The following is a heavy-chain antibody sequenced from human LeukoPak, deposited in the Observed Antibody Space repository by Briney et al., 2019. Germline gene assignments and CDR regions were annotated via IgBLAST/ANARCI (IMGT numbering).Heavy chain of an antibody. D-gene: IGHD1-14*01. J-gene: IGHJ4*02. V-gene: IGHV3-21*01. Sequence: GGSLRLSCAASGFTFSSYSMNWVRQAPGKGLEWVSSISSSSSYIYYADSLTARFPISRAIPKNSLYLQMNSLRAEDTAVYYCATQQGGNPAYWRQGTLLTVSS. CDR1: GFTFSSYS. CDR3: ATQQGGNPAY. CDR2: ISSSSSYI.